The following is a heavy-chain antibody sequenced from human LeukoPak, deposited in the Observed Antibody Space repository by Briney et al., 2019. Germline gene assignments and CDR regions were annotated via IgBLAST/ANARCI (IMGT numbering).Heavy chain of an antibody. Sequence: SVKVSCKASVGTFSSYSISWGRQAPGQGLEWMGRIIPILGIANYAQKFQGRVTITADKSTSTAYMELSSLRAEDTAVYYCAKGGIIPRAFDIWGQGTMVTVSS. CDR3: AKGGIIPRAFDI. D-gene: IGHD1-14*01. CDR1: VGTFSSYS. V-gene: IGHV1-69*02. J-gene: IGHJ3*02. CDR2: IIPILGIA.